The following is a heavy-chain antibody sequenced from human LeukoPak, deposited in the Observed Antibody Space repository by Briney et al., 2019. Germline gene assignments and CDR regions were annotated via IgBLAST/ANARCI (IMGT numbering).Heavy chain of an antibody. D-gene: IGHD3-10*01. CDR1: GGSISSYY. CDR3: ARGSVRGEFDP. J-gene: IGHJ5*02. Sequence: PSETLSLTCTVSGGSISSYYWSWIRQPPGKGLEWIGYIYYSGSTNYNPSLKSRATISEDTSKNQFSLKLSSVTAADTAVYSCARGSVRGEFDPWGQGTLVTVSS. CDR2: IYYSGST. V-gene: IGHV4-59*01.